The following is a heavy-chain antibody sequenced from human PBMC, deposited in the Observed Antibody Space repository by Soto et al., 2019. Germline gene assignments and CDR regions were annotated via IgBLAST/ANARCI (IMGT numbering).Heavy chain of an antibody. D-gene: IGHD6-6*01. CDR1: GFTFTNYG. Sequence: QLQLVQSGSEVKKPGASVKVSCKTSGFTFTNYGFTWVRQAPGKGLEWMGWSSALNGFTNYAQDFQGRVTLTTDSSTNTAYMELRGLRYDDTAFYYCAATTSIAIGFRDWGQGTLVSVAS. J-gene: IGHJ4*02. CDR3: AATTSIAIGFRD. V-gene: IGHV1-18*01. CDR2: SSALNGFT.